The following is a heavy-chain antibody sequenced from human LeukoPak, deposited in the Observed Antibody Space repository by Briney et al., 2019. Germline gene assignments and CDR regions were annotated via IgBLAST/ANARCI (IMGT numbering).Heavy chain of an antibody. J-gene: IGHJ4*02. Sequence: GGSLRLSCAVSGFTFDDYAMQWVRQAPGKGLEWVSLISGDGGSTYYADSVKGRFTISRDNSKNSLYLQMNSLRTEDTALYYCAMVLHWGQGTLVTVSS. CDR2: ISGDGGST. CDR1: GFTFDDYA. CDR3: AMVLH. D-gene: IGHD2-15*01. V-gene: IGHV3-43*02.